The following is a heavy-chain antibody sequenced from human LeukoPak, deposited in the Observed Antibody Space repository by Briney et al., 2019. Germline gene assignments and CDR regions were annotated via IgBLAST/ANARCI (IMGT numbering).Heavy chain of an antibody. Sequence: GESLKISCKGSGYSFTSYWIGWVRQMPGKGLEWMGIIYPGDSDTRYSPSFQGQVTISADKSVSTAYLQWSSLKASDTAMYYCARSRIAVAGTFDYWGQGTLVTVSS. CDR1: GYSFTSYW. J-gene: IGHJ4*02. V-gene: IGHV5-51*01. D-gene: IGHD6-19*01. CDR2: IYPGDSDT. CDR3: ARSRIAVAGTFDY.